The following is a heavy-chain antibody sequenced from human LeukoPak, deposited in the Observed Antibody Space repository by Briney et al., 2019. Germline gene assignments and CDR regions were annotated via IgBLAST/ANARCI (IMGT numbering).Heavy chain of an antibody. CDR1: GGTFSSYA. V-gene: IGHV1-69*13. CDR2: IIPIFGTA. CDR3: AREKYYYDSSGYLS. Sequence: SVKVSCRASGGTFSSYAISWVRQAPGQGLEWMGGIIPIFGTANYAQKFQGRVTITADESTSTAYMELSSLRSEDTAVYYCAREKYYYDSSGYLSWGQGTLVTVSS. J-gene: IGHJ5*02. D-gene: IGHD3-22*01.